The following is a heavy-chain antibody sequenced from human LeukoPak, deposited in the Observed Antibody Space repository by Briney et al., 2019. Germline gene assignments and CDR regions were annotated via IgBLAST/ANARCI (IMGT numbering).Heavy chain of an antibody. CDR3: ARLTFGGVIVVDY. D-gene: IGHD3-16*02. V-gene: IGHV1-69*05. J-gene: IGHJ4*02. CDR1: GGTFSSYA. CDR2: IIPIFGTA. Sequence: ASVKVSCKASGGTFSSYAISWVRQAPGQGLEWMGGIIPIFGTANYAQKFQGRVTMTRDMSTSTVYMELSSLRSEDTAVYYCARLTFGGVIVVDYWGQGTLVTVSS.